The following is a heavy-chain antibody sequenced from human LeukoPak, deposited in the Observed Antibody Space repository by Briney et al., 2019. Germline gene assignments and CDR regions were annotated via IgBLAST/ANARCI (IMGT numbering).Heavy chain of an antibody. Sequence: GGSLRLSCAASGSTFSSYEMNWGCQAPGGGLERVSYISSSGSTIYYADSVKGRFTISRDNAKNSLYLQMNSLRAEDTAVYYCAELGITMIGGVWGKGTTVTISS. J-gene: IGHJ6*04. V-gene: IGHV3-48*03. D-gene: IGHD3-10*02. CDR2: ISSSGSTI. CDR1: GSTFSSYE. CDR3: AELGITMIGGV.